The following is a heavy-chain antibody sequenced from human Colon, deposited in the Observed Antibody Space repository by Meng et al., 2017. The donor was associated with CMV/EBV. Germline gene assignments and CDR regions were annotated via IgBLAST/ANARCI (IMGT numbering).Heavy chain of an antibody. V-gene: IGHV1-2*02. Sequence: QVQLMQSGAGVKEPGASVKVSCKTSGYTFSDYYMHWVRQAPGQGLEWMGWIRSDGSATNYAQKFRGRVTMTRDASVSTAYMELSGLTSDDTAVYFCVRSSGWSLFDYWGPGALVTVFS. D-gene: IGHD6-19*01. CDR2: IRSDGSAT. CDR3: VRSSGWSLFDY. J-gene: IGHJ4*02. CDR1: GYTFSDYY.